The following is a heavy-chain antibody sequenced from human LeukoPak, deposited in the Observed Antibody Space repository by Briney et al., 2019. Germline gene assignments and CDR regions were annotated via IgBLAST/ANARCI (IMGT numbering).Heavy chain of an antibody. Sequence: PSETLSLTCTVSGDSISSVSYYWGWVRQPPGKGLEWIGSIYYSGSSYYNPSLKSRVTISVDTSKNQFSLKLSSVTAADTAVYYCASGKKYDEFDYWGQGTLVTVSS. CDR2: IYYSGSS. D-gene: IGHD1-1*01. CDR3: ASGKKYDEFDY. J-gene: IGHJ4*02. CDR1: GDSISSVSYY. V-gene: IGHV4-39*07.